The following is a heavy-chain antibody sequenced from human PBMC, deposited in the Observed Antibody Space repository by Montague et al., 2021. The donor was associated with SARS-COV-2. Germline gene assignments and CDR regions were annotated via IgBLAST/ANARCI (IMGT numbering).Heavy chain of an antibody. Sequence: SETLSLTCTVSGGSINSSYWSRIRQPPGKGLEWIGYIYYRGSTNYNPSLKTRVTISVDTSKNQFPLKLSSVTAADTAVYYCARVDRWNWFDPWGQGTLVIVSS. CDR3: ARVDRWNWFDP. CDR2: IYYRGST. V-gene: IGHV4-59*01. J-gene: IGHJ5*02. D-gene: IGHD5-24*01. CDR1: GGSINSSY.